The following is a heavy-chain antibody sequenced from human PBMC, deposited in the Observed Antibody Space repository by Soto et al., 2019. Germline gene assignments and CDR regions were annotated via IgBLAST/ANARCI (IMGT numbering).Heavy chain of an antibody. CDR1: VYSFTSYW. V-gene: IGHV5-10-1*01. Sequence: PGESLKISCKGSVYSFTSYWFSWVRQMPGKGLEWMGRIDPSDSYTNYSPSFQGHVTFSIDKSISTAYLQWITLKASDTAIYYCARNSRYYYGMDVWGQGTTVTVS. J-gene: IGHJ6*02. CDR3: ARNSRYYYGMDV. CDR2: IDPSDSYT. D-gene: IGHD2-15*01.